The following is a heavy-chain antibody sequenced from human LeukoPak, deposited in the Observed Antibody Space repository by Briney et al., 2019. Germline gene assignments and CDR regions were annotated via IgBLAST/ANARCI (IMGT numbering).Heavy chain of an antibody. CDR1: GGSISSYY. CDR3: ASARSPYYDILTGYFRIWFDP. D-gene: IGHD3-9*01. Sequence: SETLSLTCTVSGGSISSYYWGWIRQPPGKGLEWIGSIYYSGSTYYNPSLKSRVTISVDTSKNQFSLKLSSVTAADTAVYYCASARSPYYDILTGYFRIWFDPWGQGTLVTVSS. CDR2: IYYSGST. J-gene: IGHJ5*02. V-gene: IGHV4-39*07.